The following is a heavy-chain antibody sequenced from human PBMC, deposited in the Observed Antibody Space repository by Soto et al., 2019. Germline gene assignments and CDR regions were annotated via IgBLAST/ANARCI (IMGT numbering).Heavy chain of an antibody. V-gene: IGHV1-69*12. CDR3: ARGSDSSGPTTDNWFDP. CDR2: IIPIFGTA. J-gene: IGHJ5*02. CDR1: GGTFSSYA. Sequence: QVQLVQSGAEVKKPGSSVKVSCKASGGTFSSYAISWVRQAPGQGLEWMGGIIPIFGTANYAQKFQGRVTITAXXSXSIXYMELSSLRAEDTAVYYCARGSDSSGPTTDNWFDPWGQGTLVTVSS. D-gene: IGHD3-22*01.